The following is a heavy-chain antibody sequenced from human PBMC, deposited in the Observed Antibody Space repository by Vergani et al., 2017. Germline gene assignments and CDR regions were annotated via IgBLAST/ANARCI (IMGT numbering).Heavy chain of an antibody. Sequence: QVQLVESGGGLVKPGGSLRLSCAASGFTFSEYYMSWIRQAPGKGLEWVSYISSSGSNIYYADSVKGRFTISRDNAKNSLYLQMNSLISEVTAVYYCSRVGFYDISGYQDWGQGTLVTVSS. CDR3: SRVGFYDISGYQD. D-gene: IGHD3-22*01. V-gene: IGHV3-11*04. CDR1: GFTFSEYY. J-gene: IGHJ4*02. CDR2: ISSSGSNI.